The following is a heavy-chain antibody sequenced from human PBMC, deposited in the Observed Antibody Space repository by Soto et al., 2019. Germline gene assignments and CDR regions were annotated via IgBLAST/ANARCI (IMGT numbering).Heavy chain of an antibody. CDR3: ASSNIAATGFYYYGMDV. CDR2: IYYSGST. CDR1: GGSIRSSSYY. D-gene: IGHD6-13*01. J-gene: IGHJ6*02. Sequence: SETLSLTCIFSGGSIRSSSYYWGWIRQPPGKGLEWIGSIYYSGSTYYNPSLKSRVTISVDTSKNQFSLKLSSVTAADTAVYYCASSNIAATGFYYYGMDVWGRGTTVTVSS. V-gene: IGHV4-39*07.